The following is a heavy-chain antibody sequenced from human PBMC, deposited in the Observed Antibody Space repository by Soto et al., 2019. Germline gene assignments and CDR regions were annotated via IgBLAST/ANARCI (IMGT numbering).Heavy chain of an antibody. Sequence: TLRLTCTVSGGSISSGGYYWHWIRQHPGKGLEWIGYIYYSGTTYYNPSLKSRVTISVDTSKNQFSLKLSSVTAADTAVYYCAASCVGCGGFNYYGMDVWGQGTTVTVSS. CDR3: AASCVGCGGFNYYGMDV. CDR2: IYYSGTT. D-gene: IGHD2-21*01. J-gene: IGHJ6*02. V-gene: IGHV4-31*03. CDR1: GGSISSGGYY.